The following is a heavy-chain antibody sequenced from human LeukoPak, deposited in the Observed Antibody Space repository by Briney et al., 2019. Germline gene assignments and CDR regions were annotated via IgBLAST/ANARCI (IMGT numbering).Heavy chain of an antibody. CDR1: GYTFTSSG. Sequence: ASVKVSCKASGYTFTSSGISWVRQAPGQGLEWMGWIGRDGDDRKYAAKVQGRVTMTKDTSTSTAYMELRSLTSDDTAVYYCVRGMAVAGIYLYWGQGTLVTVSS. V-gene: IGHV1-18*01. CDR2: IGRDGDDR. D-gene: IGHD6-19*01. CDR3: VRGMAVAGIYLY. J-gene: IGHJ4*01.